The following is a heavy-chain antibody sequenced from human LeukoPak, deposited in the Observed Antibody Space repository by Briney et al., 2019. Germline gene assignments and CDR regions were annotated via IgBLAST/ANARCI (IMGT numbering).Heavy chain of an antibody. CDR2: IGVSGDST. V-gene: IGHV3-23*01. CDR3: ARRVPTSFDY. J-gene: IGHJ4*02. Sequence: GGSLRLSCAASGFTFSTYGMNWVRQAPGKGLEWVSAIGVSGDSTYYADSVKGRFTISRDNSKNTLYPQMNSLRADDTAVYYCARRVPTSFDYWGQGTLVTVSS. CDR1: GFTFSTYG.